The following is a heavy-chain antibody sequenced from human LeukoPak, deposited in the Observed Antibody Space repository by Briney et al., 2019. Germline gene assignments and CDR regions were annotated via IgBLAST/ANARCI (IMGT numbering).Heavy chain of an antibody. CDR1: GFTFSGYW. V-gene: IGHV3-7*01. CDR2: IKEDGTQK. Sequence: GGSLRLSCAASGFTFSGYWMSWVRQAPGKGLEWVANIKEDGTQKYYVDSVKGRFTISRDNAKNSLYLQMNSLRAEDTAVYYCARDCSSTSCYESYYWGQGTLVTVSS. CDR3: ARDCSSTSCYESYY. D-gene: IGHD2-2*01. J-gene: IGHJ4*02.